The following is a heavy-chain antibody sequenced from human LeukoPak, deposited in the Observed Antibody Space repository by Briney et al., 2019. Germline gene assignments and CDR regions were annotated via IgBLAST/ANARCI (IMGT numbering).Heavy chain of an antibody. CDR3: ARDVGTSGRYTFDY. J-gene: IGHJ4*02. Sequence: SHTLSLTCANSGDSVSRNNGAWNWITPSPSRALEGLGRTYYRSKWYNYYAESMKGRITISPDTSKNQFSLQLNSVTPEDTAVYYCARDVGTSGRYTFDYWGQGTLVTVSS. V-gene: IGHV6-1*01. CDR1: GDSVSRNNGA. CDR2: TYYRSKWYN. D-gene: IGHD6-19*01.